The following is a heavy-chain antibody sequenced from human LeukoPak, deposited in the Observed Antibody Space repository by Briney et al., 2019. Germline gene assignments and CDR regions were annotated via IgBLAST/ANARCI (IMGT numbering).Heavy chain of an antibody. D-gene: IGHD4-11*01. V-gene: IGHV3-48*01. CDR3: ARVWQDYSNADY. Sequence: GGSLRLSCAASAFTFSTDHMNWVRQAPCKGLEWVSYINSRSTTIYYSDSVRGGCAIARDNAKSSLFLQMNSLTAEDTGVYYCARVWQDYSNADYWGQGTLVTVSS. CDR1: AFTFSTDH. CDR2: INSRSTTI. J-gene: IGHJ4*02.